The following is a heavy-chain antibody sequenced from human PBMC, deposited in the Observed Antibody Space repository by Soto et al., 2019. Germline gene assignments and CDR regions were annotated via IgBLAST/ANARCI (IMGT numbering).Heavy chain of an antibody. Sequence: DVQLLESGRGLVQPGGSLRLSCAASGFTFRSYAMSWVRQAPGKGLEWVSGISGSGISTHYADSVKGRFTVSRDNSKNTLCLQMNSLRAEDTAVYNCAKEPVGPDWYFDLWGRGTLVTVSS. V-gene: IGHV3-23*01. CDR3: AKEPVGPDWYFDL. CDR2: ISGSGIST. CDR1: GFTFRSYA. J-gene: IGHJ2*01.